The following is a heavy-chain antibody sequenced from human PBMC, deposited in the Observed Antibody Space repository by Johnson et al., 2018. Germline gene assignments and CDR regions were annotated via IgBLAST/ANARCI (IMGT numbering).Heavy chain of an antibody. CDR2: INSDESST. J-gene: IGHJ3*02. V-gene: IGHV3-74*01. Sequence: VQLQESGGGLVQPGGSLRLSCAASGFTFSRYWMHWVRQAPGKGLVWVSHINSDESSTTYADSVKGRFTISRDNAKNTPYLKRNSRRAEDTALYYCARVKSAMVKNGAFDIWGQGTMVTVSS. CDR1: GFTFSRYW. D-gene: IGHD5-18*01. CDR3: ARVKSAMVKNGAFDI.